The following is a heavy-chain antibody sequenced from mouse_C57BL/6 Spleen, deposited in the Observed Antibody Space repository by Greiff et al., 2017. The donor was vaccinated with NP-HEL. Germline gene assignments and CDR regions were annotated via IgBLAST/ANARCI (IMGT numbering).Heavy chain of an antibody. V-gene: IGHV1-53*01. D-gene: IGHD1-1*01. Sequence: QVQLQQPGTELVKPGASVKLSCKASGYTFTSYWMHWVKQRPGQGLEWIGKINPSNGGTNYNEKFKSKATLTVDKSSSTAYMQLSSLTYEDSAVYYCARRTTVVATTYFDVWGTGTTVTVSS. CDR1: GYTFTSYW. J-gene: IGHJ1*03. CDR3: ARRTTVVATTYFDV. CDR2: INPSNGGT.